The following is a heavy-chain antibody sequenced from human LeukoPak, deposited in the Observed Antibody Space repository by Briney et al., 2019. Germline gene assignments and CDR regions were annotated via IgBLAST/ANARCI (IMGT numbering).Heavy chain of an antibody. D-gene: IGHD3-9*01. CDR2: IYYSGST. CDR3: ARRGNILTGYYN. CDR1: GGSISSSSYY. Sequence: SETLSLTCTVSGGSISSSSYYWGWIRQPPGKGLEWIGSIYYSGSTYYNPSLKSRVTISVGTSKNQFSLKLSSVTAADTAVYYCARRGNILTGYYNWGQGTLVTVSS. V-gene: IGHV4-39*01. J-gene: IGHJ4*02.